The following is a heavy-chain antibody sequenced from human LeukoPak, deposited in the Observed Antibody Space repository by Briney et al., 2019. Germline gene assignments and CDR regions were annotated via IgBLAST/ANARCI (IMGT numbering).Heavy chain of an antibody. CDR2: IKQDGSEK. Sequence: TGGSLRLSRAAPGLTFSRCWMRWVRQAPGKGLEWVANIKQDGSEKYYVDSVKGRFTISRDNAKNSLYLQMNSLRAEDTAVYYCARDKEDYDSSGYTLDYRGQGILVTVSS. CDR3: ARDKEDYDSSGYTLDY. J-gene: IGHJ4*02. CDR1: GLTFSRCW. D-gene: IGHD3-22*01. V-gene: IGHV3-7*01.